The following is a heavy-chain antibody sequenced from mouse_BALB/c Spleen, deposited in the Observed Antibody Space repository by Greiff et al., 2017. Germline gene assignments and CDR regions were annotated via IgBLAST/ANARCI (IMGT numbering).Heavy chain of an antibody. Sequence: DVQLVESGGGLVKPGGSLKLSCAASGFTFSDYYMYWVRQTPEKRLEWVATISDGGSYTYYPDSVKGRFTISRDNAKNNLYLQMSSLKSEDTAMYYCARHGNYVAMDYWGQGTSVTVSS. CDR2: ISDGGSYT. V-gene: IGHV5-4*02. D-gene: IGHD2-1*01. CDR1: GFTFSDYY. CDR3: ARHGNYVAMDY. J-gene: IGHJ4*01.